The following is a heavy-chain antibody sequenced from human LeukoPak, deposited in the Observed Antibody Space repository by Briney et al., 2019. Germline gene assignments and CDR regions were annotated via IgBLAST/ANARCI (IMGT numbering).Heavy chain of an antibody. CDR1: GFTFGDYA. Sequence: RSLRLFCASSGFTFGDYAMHCVRQAPGKGLEWVSGICWNRGSLWYADSVKGRFTISRDNAKISLYLQMNSLRAEDMALYYCAKNKGAVAGAFDYWGQGTLVTVSS. CDR2: ICWNRGSL. D-gene: IGHD6-19*01. J-gene: IGHJ4*02. V-gene: IGHV3-9*03. CDR3: AKNKGAVAGAFDY.